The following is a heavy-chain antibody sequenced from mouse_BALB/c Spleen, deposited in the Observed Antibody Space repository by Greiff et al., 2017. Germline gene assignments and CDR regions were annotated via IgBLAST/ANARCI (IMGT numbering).Heavy chain of an antibody. CDR2: ISSGGGST. CDR3: ARHSYGNYNFAY. Sequence: EVKLVESGGGLVKPGGSLKLSCAASGFAFSSYDMSWVRQTPEKRLEWVAYISSGGGSTYYPDTVKGRFTISRDNAKNTLYLQMSSLKSEDTAMYYCARHSYGNYNFAYWGQGTTLTVSS. D-gene: IGHD2-1*01. V-gene: IGHV5-12-1*01. J-gene: IGHJ2*01. CDR1: GFAFSSYD.